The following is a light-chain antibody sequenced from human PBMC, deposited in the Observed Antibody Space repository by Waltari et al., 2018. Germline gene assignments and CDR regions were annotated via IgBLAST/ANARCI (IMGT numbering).Light chain of an antibody. CDR2: RND. J-gene: IGLJ3*02. Sequence: VLPQPPSLSGTPGPGFTISLSVSRFKLGGNYVYLFQQLPGTAPKLLIYRNDERPSGVPDRISGSKSGTSASLAISGLRSEDEAHYYCAAWDDSLSASLFGGGTKLTVL. CDR3: AAWDDSLSASL. CDR1: RFKLGGNY. V-gene: IGLV1-47*01.